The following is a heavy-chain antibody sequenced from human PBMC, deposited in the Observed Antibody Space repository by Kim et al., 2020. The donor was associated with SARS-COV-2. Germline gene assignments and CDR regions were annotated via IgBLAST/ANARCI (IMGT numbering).Heavy chain of an antibody. D-gene: IGHD6-13*01. CDR1: GGSISSSSYY. CDR2: IFFSGNT. Sequence: SETLSLTCTVSGGSISSSSYYWGLIRQSPGKGLEWIGTIFFSGNTYYSPSLKSRLTISVDTSTNQFSLKLSSVTAADAAVYYCARHTGRAFNSSFLWAHWGQGILVTVSS. V-gene: IGHV4-39*01. J-gene: IGHJ4*02. CDR3: ARHTGRAFNSSFLWAH.